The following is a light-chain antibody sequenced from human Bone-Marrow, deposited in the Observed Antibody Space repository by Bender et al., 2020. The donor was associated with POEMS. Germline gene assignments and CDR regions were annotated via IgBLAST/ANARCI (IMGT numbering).Light chain of an antibody. CDR3: SAYTGGYTGV. Sequence: QSVLTQPASVSGSPGQSLTISCIGSDGDIGAFDDVSWYHQSPGKAPRLIIYGVTNRPSGVPDRFSGSKSGNTASLIVSGLQAEDEADYYCSAYTGGYTGVFGGGTKLTVL. CDR2: GVT. CDR1: DGDIGAFDD. J-gene: IGLJ3*02. V-gene: IGLV2-14*03.